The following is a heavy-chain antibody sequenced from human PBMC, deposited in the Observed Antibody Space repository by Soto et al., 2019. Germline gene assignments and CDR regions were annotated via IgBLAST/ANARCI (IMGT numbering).Heavy chain of an antibody. CDR2: IYYSGST. V-gene: IGHV4-59*01. J-gene: IGHJ6*02. Sequence: QVQLQESGPGLVKPSETLSLTCTVSGGSISSYYWSWIRQPPGKGLEWIGYIYYSGSTNYNPSLKSRVTISVDTSKNQFSLKLSSVTAADTPVYYCARDRLRPGQRYYYYGMDVWGQGTTVTVSS. CDR1: GGSISSYY. D-gene: IGHD4-17*01. CDR3: ARDRLRPGQRYYYYGMDV.